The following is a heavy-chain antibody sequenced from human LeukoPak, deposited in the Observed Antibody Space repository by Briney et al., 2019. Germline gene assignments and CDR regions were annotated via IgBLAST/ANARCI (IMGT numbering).Heavy chain of an antibody. J-gene: IGHJ3*01. Sequence: PGGSLRLSCAASGFTVTNNYMTWVRQAPGKGLEWVSVIYSGGNTYYADSVKGRFTISRDNSKNTLYLQMNSLRAEDTAIYFCAKGLYDSRSPMGAFDVWGLGTMVTVS. D-gene: IGHD3-10*01. CDR2: IYSGGNT. V-gene: IGHV3-66*01. CDR1: GFTVTNNY. CDR3: AKGLYDSRSPMGAFDV.